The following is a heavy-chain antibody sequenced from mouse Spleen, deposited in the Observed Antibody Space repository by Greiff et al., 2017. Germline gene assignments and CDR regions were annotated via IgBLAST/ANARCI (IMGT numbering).Heavy chain of an antibody. D-gene: IGHD3-1*01. V-gene: IGHV5-9-3*01. CDR1: GFTFSSYA. J-gene: IGHJ2*01. CDR3: ARGTLFDY. Sequence: EVQGVESGGGLVKRGGSLKLSCAASGFTFSSYAMSWVRQTPEKRLEWVATISSGGGNTYYPDSVKGRFTISRDNAKNTLYLQMSSLKSEDTAMYYCARGTLFDYWGQGTTLTVSS. CDR2: ISSGGGNT.